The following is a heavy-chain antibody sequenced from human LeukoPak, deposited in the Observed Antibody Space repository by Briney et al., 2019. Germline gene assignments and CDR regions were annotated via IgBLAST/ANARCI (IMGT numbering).Heavy chain of an antibody. V-gene: IGHV4-31*11. CDR1: GGSLSSSDW. CDR2: IYYSGST. J-gene: IGHJ4*02. Sequence: SGTLSLTCAVSGGSLSSSDWWSWIRQHPGKGLEWIGYIYYSGSTYYNPSLKSRVTISVDTSKNQFSLKLSSVTAADTAVYYCARGPQGYLDYWGQGTLVTVSS. CDR3: ARGPQGYLDY.